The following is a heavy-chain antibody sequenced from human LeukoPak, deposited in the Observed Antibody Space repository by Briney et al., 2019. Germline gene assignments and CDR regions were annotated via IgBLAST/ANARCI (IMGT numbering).Heavy chain of an antibody. CDR3: ARAAYSSTWYSRYLDL. CDR2: ISYDGSNK. V-gene: IGHV3-30*14. Sequence: GGSLRLSCAASGFTFSSYAMHWVRQAPGKGLEWVAVISYDGSNKYYADSVKGRFTISRDNSKNTLYLQMNSLRAGDTAVYYCARAAYSSTWYSRYLDLWGRGTLVTVSS. D-gene: IGHD6-13*01. CDR1: GFTFSSYA. J-gene: IGHJ2*01.